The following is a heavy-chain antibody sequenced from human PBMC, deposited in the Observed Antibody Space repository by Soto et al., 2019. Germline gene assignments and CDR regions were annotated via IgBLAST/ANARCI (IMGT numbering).Heavy chain of an antibody. D-gene: IGHD6-13*01. CDR3: AINKDSRRPGFYLAPVDP. CDR1: RLSLSNGRMG. V-gene: IGHV2-26*01. Sequence: FGASLVNPAETLTMTCTVSRLSLSNGRMGVSWILQPPWKALEWPAHIFSNDDKSYSTSLRRRLTIFKDTSRSQAILTMTIMHIMDSSTYFCAINKDSRRPGFYLAPVDP. CDR2: IFSNDDK. J-gene: IGHJ5*02.